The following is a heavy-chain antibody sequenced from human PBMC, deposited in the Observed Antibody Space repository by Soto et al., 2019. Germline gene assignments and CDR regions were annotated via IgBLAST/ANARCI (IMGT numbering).Heavy chain of an antibody. CDR2: ISYDGSNK. CDR3: ARDRSGYDGAKVPWYYYYGMDV. Sequence: PGGSLRLSCAASGFTFSSYAMHWVRQAPGKGLEWVAVISYDGSNKYYADSVKGRFTISRDNSKNTLYLQMNSLRAEDTAVYYCARDRSGYDGAKVPWYYYYGMDVWGQGTTVTVSS. CDR1: GFTFSSYA. V-gene: IGHV3-30-3*01. D-gene: IGHD5-12*01. J-gene: IGHJ6*02.